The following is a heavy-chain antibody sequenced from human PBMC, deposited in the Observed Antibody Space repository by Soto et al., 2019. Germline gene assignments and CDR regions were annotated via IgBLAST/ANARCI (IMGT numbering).Heavy chain of an antibody. Sequence: EVQLVESGGGLVKPGGSLRLSCAASGFTFSSYSMNWVRQAPGKGLEWVSSISSSSSYIYYADSVKGRFTISRDNAKNSLYLQMNSLRAEDTAVYYCARDLRGGVATTFDYWGQGTLVTVSS. D-gene: IGHD5-12*01. J-gene: IGHJ4*02. V-gene: IGHV3-21*01. CDR1: GFTFSSYS. CDR2: ISSSSSYI. CDR3: ARDLRGGVATTFDY.